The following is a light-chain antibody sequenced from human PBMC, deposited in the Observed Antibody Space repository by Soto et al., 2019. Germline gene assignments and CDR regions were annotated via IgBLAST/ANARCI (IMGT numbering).Light chain of an antibody. CDR2: DSI. CDR1: YSNIGAGYE. J-gene: IGLJ2*01. Sequence: QSVLTQPPSVSGAPGQRITFSCTGSYSNIGAGYEVHWYQQLPGTAPKLLIYDSINRPSGVPDRFSGSKSGTSASLAITGLQAGDEADYYCQSYDSSLSGAIFGGGTKLTVL. CDR3: QSYDSSLSGAI. V-gene: IGLV1-40*01.